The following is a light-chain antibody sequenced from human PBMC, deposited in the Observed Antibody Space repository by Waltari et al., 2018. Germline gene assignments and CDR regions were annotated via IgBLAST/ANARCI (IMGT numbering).Light chain of an antibody. CDR3: MQATRWPWT. J-gene: IGKJ1*01. CDR1: QSLVHSEGNTY. CDR2: KVS. Sequence: DVVMTLSPLSLSVTLGQPHSIPCLASQSLVHSEGNTYLLWFQKRPGKSPRRLIYKVSNRDSGVPDRFTGSGSGTNFTLKISRVEAEDVGVYYCMQATRWPWTFGQGARVEIK. V-gene: IGKV2-30*02.